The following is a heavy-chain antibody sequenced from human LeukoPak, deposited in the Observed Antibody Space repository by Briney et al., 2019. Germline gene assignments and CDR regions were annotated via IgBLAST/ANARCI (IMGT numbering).Heavy chain of an antibody. J-gene: IGHJ6*03. CDR2: IGAYNGNT. Sequence: ASVKVSCKASGYTFTSYGISWVRQAPGQGLEWMGWIGAYNGNTNYAQKLQGRVTMTTDTSTSTAYMELRSLRSDDTAVYYCARGSLVRGVIMTKNYYYYMDVWGKGTTVTVSS. V-gene: IGHV1-18*01. D-gene: IGHD3-10*01. CDR1: GYTFTSYG. CDR3: ARGSLVRGVIMTKNYYYYMDV.